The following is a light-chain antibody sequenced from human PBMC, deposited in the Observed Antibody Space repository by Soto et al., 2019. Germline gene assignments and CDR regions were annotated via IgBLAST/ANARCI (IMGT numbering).Light chain of an antibody. CDR3: HQYDTYSWT. CDR2: EAS. Sequence: DIQMTQSPSTLSASVGDTVTITCRAGQGISRWLAWYQQKPGRAPNLLIYEASTLESGVPSRFSGSGSGTEFTLTISSLHPDDFATYYCHQYDTYSWTFGQGTKVGIK. CDR1: QGISRW. J-gene: IGKJ1*01. V-gene: IGKV1-5*03.